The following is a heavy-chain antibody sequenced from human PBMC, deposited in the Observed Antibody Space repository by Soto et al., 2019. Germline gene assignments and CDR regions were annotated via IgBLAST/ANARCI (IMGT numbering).Heavy chain of an antibody. D-gene: IGHD3-22*01. CDR2: IWYDGRNK. Sequence: QVQLVESGGGVVQPGRSLRLSCAASGFTFSSYGMHWVRQAPGKGLEWVAVIWYDGRNKYYADSVKGRFTISRDNSKNTLYLQMNSLRAEHTAEYYSASDLGYDDSSGSTDFPLYYYYGMVAWGQGTTVTVSS. CDR1: GFTFSSYG. V-gene: IGHV3-33*01. CDR3: ASDLGYDDSSGSTDFPLYYYYGMVA. J-gene: IGHJ6*02.